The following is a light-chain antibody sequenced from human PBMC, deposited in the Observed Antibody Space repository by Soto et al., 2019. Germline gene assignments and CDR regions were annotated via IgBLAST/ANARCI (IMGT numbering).Light chain of an antibody. V-gene: IGKV2-28*01. J-gene: IGKJ1*01. CDR1: QSLLHSNGYNY. CDR2: LGS. Sequence: VMTQSPLSLPVTPGEPASISCRSSQSLLHSNGYNYLDWYLQKPGQSPQLLIYLGSNRASGVPDRFSGSGSGTDFTLKITRVEAEDVGVYYCMQALQSPWTFGQGTKVEIK. CDR3: MQALQSPWT.